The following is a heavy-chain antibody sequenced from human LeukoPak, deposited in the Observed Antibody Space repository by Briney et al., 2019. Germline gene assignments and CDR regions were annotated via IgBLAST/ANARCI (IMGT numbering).Heavy chain of an antibody. CDR2: INPNGGAT. CDR3: ARDERYSDADHHYPDLGY. D-gene: IGHD3-16*01. J-gene: IGHJ4*02. CDR1: GYIFTDYY. Sequence: VASVTVSCKASGYIFTDYYLFWVRQAPGQGLEWMGWINPNGGATRYAQKFQGRVTLTCDTAIRTTDMELSSVTSDDTAVYYCARDERYSDADHHYPDLGYWGQGTLVTVSS. V-gene: IGHV1-2*02.